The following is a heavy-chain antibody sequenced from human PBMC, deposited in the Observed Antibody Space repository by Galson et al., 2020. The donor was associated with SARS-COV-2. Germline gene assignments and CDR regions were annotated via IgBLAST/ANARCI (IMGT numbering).Heavy chain of an antibody. CDR2: ISYDGSNK. J-gene: IGHJ4*02. CDR3: ARVRGGSYRGAFDY. V-gene: IGHV3-30*04. Sequence: TGGSLRLSCAASGFTFSSYAMHWVRQAPGKGLEWVAVISYDGSNKYYADSVKGRFTISRDNSKNTLYLQMNSLRAEDTAVYYCARVRGGSYRGAFDYWGQGTLVTVSS. CDR1: GFTFSSYA. D-gene: IGHD1-26*01.